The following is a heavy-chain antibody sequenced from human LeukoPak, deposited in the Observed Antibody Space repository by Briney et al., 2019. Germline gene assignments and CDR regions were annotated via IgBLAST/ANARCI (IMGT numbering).Heavy chain of an antibody. J-gene: IGHJ5*02. V-gene: IGHV3-30*02. CDR3: AREISRVTIGGGIWFDP. CDR1: GFTFSRNG. CDR2: IQSEGSTK. D-gene: IGHD2-15*01. Sequence: GGSMRLAWAASGFTFSRNGIHWVRQAPGKGMEWVTFIQSEGSTKAYADSGKGRFAISRDNSKNTVYLQMNSLRADDTAMYYCAREISRVTIGGGIWFDPWGQGTLVTVSS.